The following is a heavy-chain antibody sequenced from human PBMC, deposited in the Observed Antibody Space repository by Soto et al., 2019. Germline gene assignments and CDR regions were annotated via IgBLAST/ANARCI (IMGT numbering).Heavy chain of an antibody. CDR1: GFTFSSYG. D-gene: IGHD3-3*01. J-gene: IGHJ4*02. Sequence: ESGGGVVQPGRSLRLSCAASGFTFSSYGMHWVRQAPGKGLEWVAVIWYDGSNKYYADSVKGRFTISRDNSKNTLYLQMNSLRAEDTAVYYCARDWGVRNFWSGYFGYWGQGTLVTVSS. CDR2: IWYDGSNK. V-gene: IGHV3-33*01. CDR3: ARDWGVRNFWSGYFGY.